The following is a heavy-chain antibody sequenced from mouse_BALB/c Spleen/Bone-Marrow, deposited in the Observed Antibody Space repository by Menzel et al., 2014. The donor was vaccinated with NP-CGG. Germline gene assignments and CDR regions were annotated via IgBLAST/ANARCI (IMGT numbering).Heavy chain of an antibody. J-gene: IGHJ1*01. Sequence: EVQLVESGGGLVQPGGSRKLSCAASGSTFSGFGMHWVRQAPEKGLEWVAYISRGSSTIYYADTVKGRFTIFRDNPKNTLFLQMTSLRSEDTAMYYCARSGITTGSYWYFDIWGAGTTVTVSS. CDR3: ARSGITTGSYWYFDI. CDR2: ISRGSSTI. V-gene: IGHV5-17*02. D-gene: IGHD1-1*01. CDR1: GSTFSGFG.